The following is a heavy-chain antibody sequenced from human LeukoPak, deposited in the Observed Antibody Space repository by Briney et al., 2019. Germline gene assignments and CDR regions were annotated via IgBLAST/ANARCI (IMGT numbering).Heavy chain of an antibody. Sequence: GGSLRLSCAASGFTFSNYWMHWVRQAPGKGLVWVSRINSDGSNTTYADSVKGRFTISRDNAKNTLYLQVNSLRAEDTAVYYCARDRGYTQDYWGQGTLVTVSS. CDR1: GFTFSNYW. CDR2: INSDGSNT. J-gene: IGHJ4*02. CDR3: ARDRGYTQDY. D-gene: IGHD5-12*01. V-gene: IGHV3-74*01.